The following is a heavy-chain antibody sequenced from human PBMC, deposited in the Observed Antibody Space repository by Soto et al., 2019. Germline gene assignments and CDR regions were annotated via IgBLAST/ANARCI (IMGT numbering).Heavy chain of an antibody. Sequence: GSLRRSCAASGFTFSSYSMNWVRQAPGKGPEWISYITSSSTTVFYADSVKGRFTISRDNAKNSLYLQMNSLRDEDTAVYYCARDNGLAGSFDPWGQGTLVTLSS. CDR2: ITSSSTTV. CDR3: ARDNGLAGSFDP. J-gene: IGHJ5*02. D-gene: IGHD6-13*01. CDR1: GFTFSSYS. V-gene: IGHV3-48*02.